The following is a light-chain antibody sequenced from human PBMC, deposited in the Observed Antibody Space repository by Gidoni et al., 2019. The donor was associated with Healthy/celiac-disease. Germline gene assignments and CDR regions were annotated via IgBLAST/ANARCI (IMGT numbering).Light chain of an antibody. V-gene: IGKV3-20*01. CDR2: GAS. CDR3: QQYGSSPYS. CDR1: QSVSSSY. J-gene: IGKJ2*03. Sequence: IVLQHAPGTLSLSPGERATLSCRASQSVSSSYLAWYQQKPGQAPRLLIYGASSSATGIPDRFSGSGSGTDFTLTISRLEPEDFAVYYCQQYGSSPYSFGQGTKLEIK.